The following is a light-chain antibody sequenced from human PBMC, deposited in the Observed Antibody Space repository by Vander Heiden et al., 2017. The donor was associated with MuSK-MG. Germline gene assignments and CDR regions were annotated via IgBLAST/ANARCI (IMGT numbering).Light chain of an antibody. CDR1: QDISNY. CDR3: QQYDNLPSLT. CDR2: DAS. J-gene: IGKJ4*01. Sequence: IQMTQSPSSLSASVGDRVTITCQASQDISNYLNWYQQKPGEAPKLLIYDASNLESGVPSRFSGSGSGTDFTVTISSLQPEDIATYYCQQYDNLPSLTFGGGTKVEIK. V-gene: IGKV1-33*01.